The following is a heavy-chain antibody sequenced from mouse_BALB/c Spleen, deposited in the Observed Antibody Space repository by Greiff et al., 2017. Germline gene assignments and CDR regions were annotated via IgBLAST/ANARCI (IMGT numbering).Heavy chain of an antibody. Sequence: VKLEESGGGLVKPGGSLKLSCAASGFAFSSYDMSWVRQTPEKRLEWVAYISSGGGSTYYPDTVKGRFTISRDNAKNTLYLQMSSLKSEDTAMYYCARLYYYGSSPYYFDYWGQGTTLTVSS. J-gene: IGHJ2*01. CDR1: GFAFSSYD. D-gene: IGHD1-1*01. CDR2: ISSGGGST. CDR3: ARLYYYGSSPYYFDY. V-gene: IGHV5-12-1*01.